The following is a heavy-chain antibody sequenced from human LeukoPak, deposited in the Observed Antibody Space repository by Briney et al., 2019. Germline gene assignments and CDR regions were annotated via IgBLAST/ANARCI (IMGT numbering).Heavy chain of an antibody. J-gene: IGHJ3*02. CDR1: GFTFSSYS. Sequence: GGSLRLSCAASGFTFSSYSMNWVRQAPGKGLEWVSSISSSSSYIYYADSVKGRFTISRDNAKNSLYLQMNSLRAEDTAVYYCARRYCSSTSCYQDAFDIWGQGTMVTVSS. D-gene: IGHD2-2*01. CDR3: ARRYCSSTSCYQDAFDI. CDR2: ISSSSSYI. V-gene: IGHV3-21*01.